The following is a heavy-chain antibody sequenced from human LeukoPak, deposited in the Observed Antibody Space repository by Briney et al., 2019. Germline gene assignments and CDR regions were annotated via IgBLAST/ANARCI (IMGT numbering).Heavy chain of an antibody. Sequence: GASVKVSCKASGYTFTSYGISWVRQAPGQGLGWMGWISAYNGNTNYAQKLQGRVTMTTDTSTSTAYMELRSLRSDDTAVYYCARTYSSSFRNAFDIWGQGTMVTVSS. CDR2: ISAYNGNT. CDR1: GYTFTSYG. D-gene: IGHD6-6*01. V-gene: IGHV1-18*01. J-gene: IGHJ3*02. CDR3: ARTYSSSFRNAFDI.